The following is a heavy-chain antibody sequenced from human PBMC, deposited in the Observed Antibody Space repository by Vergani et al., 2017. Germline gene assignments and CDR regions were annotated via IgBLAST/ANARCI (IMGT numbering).Heavy chain of an antibody. CDR3: ARAEHGKQYCSSTSCYDLSDY. CDR1: GFTFSSYA. CDR2: ISYVGSNK. V-gene: IGHV3-30-3*01. Sequence: VQLVESGGGLVQPGRSLRLSCAASGFTFSSYAMHWVRQAPGKGLEWVAVISYVGSNKYYADSVKGRFTISRDNSKNTQYLQMNSLRAEDTAVYYCARAEHGKQYCSSTSCYDLSDYWGQGTLVTVSS. J-gene: IGHJ4*02. D-gene: IGHD2-2*01.